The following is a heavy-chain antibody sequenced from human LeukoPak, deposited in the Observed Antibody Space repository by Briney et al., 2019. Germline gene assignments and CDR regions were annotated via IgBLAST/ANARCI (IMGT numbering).Heavy chain of an antibody. J-gene: IGHJ4*02. Sequence: SETLSLTCAVSGYSISSGYYWGWIRPPPGKGLEWIGNIYRSGSTYYNPSLKSRVTISVDTSKNQFSLKLSSVTAADTAVYYCARAGGGTSFDYWGQGTLVTVSS. V-gene: IGHV4-38-2*01. CDR3: ARAGGGTSFDY. CDR1: GYSISSGYY. D-gene: IGHD2-2*01. CDR2: IYRSGST.